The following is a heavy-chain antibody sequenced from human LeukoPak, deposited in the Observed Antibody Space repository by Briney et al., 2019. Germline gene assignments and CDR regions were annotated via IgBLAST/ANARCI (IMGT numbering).Heavy chain of an antibody. CDR1: GGSFSGYY. Sequence: PSETLSLTCAVYGGSFSGYYRSWTRQPPGKGLEWIGEINHSGSTNYNPSLKSRVTISVDTSKNQFSLKLSSVTAADTAVYYCARLKAGSYYKYWGQGTLVTVSS. V-gene: IGHV4-34*01. CDR2: INHSGST. D-gene: IGHD3-10*01. J-gene: IGHJ4*02. CDR3: ARLKAGSYYKY.